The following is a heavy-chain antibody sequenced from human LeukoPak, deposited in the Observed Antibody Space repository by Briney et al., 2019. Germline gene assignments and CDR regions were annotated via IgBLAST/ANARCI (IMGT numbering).Heavy chain of an antibody. CDR2: ISGSGGRT. V-gene: IGHV3-23*01. CDR1: GFTFSSYA. D-gene: IGHD1-20*01. Sequence: QPGGSLRLSCAASGFTFSSYAMSWVRQAPGKGLEWVSDISGSGGRTYYADSVKGRFTISRDNSKNTLYLQMNSLRAEDTAVYYCAKGSYNWNYVDYWGQGTLVTVSS. J-gene: IGHJ4*02. CDR3: AKGSYNWNYVDY.